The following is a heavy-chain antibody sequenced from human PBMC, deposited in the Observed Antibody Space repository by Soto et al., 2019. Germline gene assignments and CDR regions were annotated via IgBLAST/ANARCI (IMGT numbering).Heavy chain of an antibody. CDR1: GGSISSSY. Sequence: ETLSLTCTVPGGSISSSYWSWIRQPPGKGLEWLAYIYDDGSANYNPSLKSRATISLDMSKNQFSLKLTSVTAADTAVYYCARDKYCSGGSCRKNWFDPWGQGTLVTVSS. J-gene: IGHJ5*02. CDR3: ARDKYCSGGSCRKNWFDP. CDR2: IYDDGSA. D-gene: IGHD2-15*01. V-gene: IGHV4-59*01.